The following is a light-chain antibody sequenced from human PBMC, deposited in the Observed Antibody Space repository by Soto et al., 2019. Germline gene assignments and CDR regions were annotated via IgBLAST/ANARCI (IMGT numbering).Light chain of an antibody. CDR3: SSFTSSVTDX. V-gene: IGLV2-14*01. Sequence: QSVLTQPASVSGSPGQSITISCTGTSSDVGGHNSVSWYRQDPGKAPKLMIYDVSNRPSGVSDRFSGSKSGNTASLTISGLQIEDEADYYCSSFTSSVTDXFGTGTKV. CDR2: DVS. CDR1: SSDVGGHNS. J-gene: IGLJ1*01.